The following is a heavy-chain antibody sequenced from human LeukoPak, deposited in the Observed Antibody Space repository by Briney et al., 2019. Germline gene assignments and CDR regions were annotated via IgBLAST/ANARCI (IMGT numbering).Heavy chain of an antibody. CDR3: ARDYYGDFVGGYYFDY. J-gene: IGHJ4*02. CDR2: INPKSGDT. V-gene: IGHV1-2*02. D-gene: IGHD4-17*01. Sequence: ASVKVSCKASGYTFTGYYTHWVRQAPGQGLEWMGWINPKSGDTKYAQKFQGRVTMTRDTSISTAYMELSRLISDDTAVYFCARDYYGDFVGGYYFDYWGQGTLVTVSS. CDR1: GYTFTGYY.